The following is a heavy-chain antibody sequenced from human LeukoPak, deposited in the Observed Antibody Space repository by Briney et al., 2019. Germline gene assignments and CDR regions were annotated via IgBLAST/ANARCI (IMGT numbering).Heavy chain of an antibody. V-gene: IGHV1-69*13. Sequence: GASVKVSCKASGGTFSSYAISWVGQAPGQGLEWMGGIIPIFGTANYAQKFQGRVAITADESTSTAYMELSSLRSEDTAVYYCARGPPNWGYDYWGPGTLVTVSS. J-gene: IGHJ4*02. CDR1: GGTFSSYA. CDR2: IIPIFGTA. D-gene: IGHD7-27*01. CDR3: ARGPPNWGYDY.